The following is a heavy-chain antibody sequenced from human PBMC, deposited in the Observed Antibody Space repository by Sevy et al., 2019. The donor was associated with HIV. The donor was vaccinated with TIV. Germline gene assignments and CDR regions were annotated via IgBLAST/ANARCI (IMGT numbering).Heavy chain of an antibody. Sequence: GGSLRLSCAASGFTPSTYGMHWVRQAPGKGLEWVAVIGYDGNNKYYADSVKGQFTISRDNSKNTLFLQMDSLRAEDTAVYYCARDPRMYGDYLLAYFDYWGQGALVTVSS. J-gene: IGHJ4*02. CDR2: IGYDGNNK. CDR3: ARDPRMYGDYLLAYFDY. V-gene: IGHV3-33*01. CDR1: GFTPSTYG. D-gene: IGHD2-8*01.